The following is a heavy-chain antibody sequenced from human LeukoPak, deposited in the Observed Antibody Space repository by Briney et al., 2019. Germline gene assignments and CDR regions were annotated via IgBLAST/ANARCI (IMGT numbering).Heavy chain of an antibody. CDR3: AGGGLRGIDAFDI. CDR2: IIPIFGTA. Sequence: GASVKVSCKASGGTFSSYAISWVRQAPGQGLEWMGRIIPIFGTANYAQKFQGRVTITTDESTSTAYMELSSLRSEDTAVYCCAGGGLRGIDAFDIWGQGTMVTVSS. CDR1: GGTFSSYA. D-gene: IGHD5/OR15-5a*01. V-gene: IGHV1-69*05. J-gene: IGHJ3*02.